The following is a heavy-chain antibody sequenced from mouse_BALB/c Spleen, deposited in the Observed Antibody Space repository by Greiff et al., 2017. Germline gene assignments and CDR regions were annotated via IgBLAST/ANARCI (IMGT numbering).Heavy chain of an antibody. J-gene: IGHJ3*01. CDR1: GYTFTSYY. CDR3: TREGYGNHWFAY. CDR2: INPSNGGT. D-gene: IGHD2-10*02. V-gene: IGHV1S81*02. Sequence: QVQLQQSGAELVKPGASVKLSCKASGYTFTSYYMYWVKQRPGQGLEWIGEINPSNGGTNFNEKFKSKATLTVDKSSSTAYMQLSSLTSEDSAVYYCTREGYGNHWFAYWGQGTLVTVSA.